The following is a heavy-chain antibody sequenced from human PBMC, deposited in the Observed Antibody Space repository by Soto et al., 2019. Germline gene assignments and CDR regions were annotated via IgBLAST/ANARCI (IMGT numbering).Heavy chain of an antibody. CDR3: ARAVGGKSGIDY. Sequence: SETRSLTCTVSGGSISSRCYYWIWIRQHPGKGLEWIGYIYYSGSTYYNPSLKSRVTISVDTSKNQFSLKLSSVTAADTAAYYCARAVGGKSGIDYWGQGTLVTVSS. J-gene: IGHJ4*02. D-gene: IGHD2-15*01. V-gene: IGHV4-31*03. CDR1: GGSISSRCYY. CDR2: IYYSGST.